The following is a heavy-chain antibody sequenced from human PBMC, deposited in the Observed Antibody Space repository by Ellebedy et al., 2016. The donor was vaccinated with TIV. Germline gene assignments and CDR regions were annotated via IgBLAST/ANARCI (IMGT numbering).Heavy chain of an antibody. V-gene: IGHV4-34*01. CDR2: INHSGST. J-gene: IGHJ5*02. Sequence: SETLSLXCAVYAGSFSGYYWSWIRQPPGKGLEWIGEINHSGSTNYNPSLKSRVTISVDTSKNQFSLKLSSVTAADTAVYYCARGRSWFDPWGQGTLVTVSS. CDR1: AGSFSGYY. CDR3: ARGRSWFDP.